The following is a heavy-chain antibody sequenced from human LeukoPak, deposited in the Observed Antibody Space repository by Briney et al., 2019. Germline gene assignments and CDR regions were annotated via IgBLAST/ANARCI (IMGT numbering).Heavy chain of an antibody. Sequence: ASVKVSCKASGYTFTSYDINWVRQATGQGLEWMGWMNPNSGGIGYAQKFQGRVTITRNTSISTAYMELSGLRSEDTAVYYCARGRSTGYPYYFEYWGQGTLVTVSS. V-gene: IGHV1-8*03. D-gene: IGHD5-12*01. CDR2: MNPNSGGI. J-gene: IGHJ4*02. CDR1: GYTFTSYD. CDR3: ARGRSTGYPYYFEY.